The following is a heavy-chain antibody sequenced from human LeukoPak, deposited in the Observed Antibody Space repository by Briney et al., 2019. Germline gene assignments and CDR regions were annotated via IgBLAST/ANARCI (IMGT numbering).Heavy chain of an antibody. Sequence: GGSLRLSCAASGFTFSSYGMHWVRQAPGKGLEWVAFIRYDGSNKYYAGSVKGRFTISRDNSKNTLYLQMNSLRAEDTAVYYCAGGGWYYFDYWGQGTLVTVSS. V-gene: IGHV3-30*02. D-gene: IGHD6-19*01. J-gene: IGHJ4*02. CDR2: IRYDGSNK. CDR3: AGGGWYYFDY. CDR1: GFTFSSYG.